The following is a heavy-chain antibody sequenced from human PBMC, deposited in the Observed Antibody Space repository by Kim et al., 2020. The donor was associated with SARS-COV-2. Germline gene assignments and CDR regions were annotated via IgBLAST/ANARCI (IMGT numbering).Heavy chain of an antibody. CDR3: ARHTRGLAAGYLQH. Sequence: PALRSRVTISVDTSKTQFSLKLSSVTAADTAVYYCARHTRGLAAGYLQHWGQGTLVTVSS. D-gene: IGHD1-26*01. J-gene: IGHJ1*01. V-gene: IGHV4-59*08.